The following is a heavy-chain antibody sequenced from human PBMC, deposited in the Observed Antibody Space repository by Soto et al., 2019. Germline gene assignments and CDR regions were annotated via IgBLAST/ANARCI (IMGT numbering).Heavy chain of an antibody. V-gene: IGHV3-74*01. J-gene: IGHJ6*02. CDR3: TRAVRSGSYPLHYYALDV. CDR1: GFTFGSYW. Sequence: GGSLRLSCAASGFTFGSYWMHWVRQGPGQGLVWVSRINGDGSSTNYADSVKGRFTISRDNAKNTLYLQVNSLSAEDTAVYYCTRAVRSGSYPLHYYALDVWGQGTTVTVSS. D-gene: IGHD3-10*01. CDR2: INGDGSST.